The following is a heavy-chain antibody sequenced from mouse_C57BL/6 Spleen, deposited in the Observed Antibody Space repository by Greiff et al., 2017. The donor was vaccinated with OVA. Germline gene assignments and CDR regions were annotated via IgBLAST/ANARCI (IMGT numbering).Heavy chain of an antibody. CDR3: ARRGYYDYEWFAY. J-gene: IGHJ3*01. CDR2: INPSNGGT. V-gene: IGHV1-53*01. CDR1: GYTFTSYW. D-gene: IGHD2-4*01. Sequence: VQLQQPGTELVKPGASVKLSCKASGYTFTSYWMHWVKQRPGQGLEWIGNINPSNGGTNYNEKFKSKATLTVDKSSSTAYMQLSSLTSEDSAVYYSARRGYYDYEWFAYWGQGTLVTVSA.